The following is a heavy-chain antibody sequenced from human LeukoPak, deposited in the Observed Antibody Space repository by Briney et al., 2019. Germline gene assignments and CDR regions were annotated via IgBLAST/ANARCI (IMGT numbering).Heavy chain of an antibody. D-gene: IGHD2-2*01. V-gene: IGHV4-59*12. CDR1: GGSISSYY. CDR3: ARGCTSCPTLARYGMDV. Sequence: SETLSLTCTVSGGSISSYYWSWIRQPPGKGLEWIGYIYYSGSTNYNPSLKSRVTMSVDTSKNQFSLKLSSVTAADTAVYYCARGCTSCPTLARYGMDVWGQGTTVTVSS. J-gene: IGHJ6*02. CDR2: IYYSGST.